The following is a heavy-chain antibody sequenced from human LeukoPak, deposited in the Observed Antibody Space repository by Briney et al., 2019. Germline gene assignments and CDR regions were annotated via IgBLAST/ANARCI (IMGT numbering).Heavy chain of an antibody. CDR1: GFTFSSYG. J-gene: IGHJ6*04. CDR3: VKVITMVRGVIKNYYGMDV. V-gene: IGHV3-30*18. Sequence: GRSLRLSCAASGFTFSSYGMHWVRQAPGKGLEWVAVISYDGSNKYYADSVKGRFTISRDNSKNTLYLQMNSLRAEDTAVYYCVKVITMVRGVIKNYYGMDVWGRGTTVTVSS. D-gene: IGHD3-10*01. CDR2: ISYDGSNK.